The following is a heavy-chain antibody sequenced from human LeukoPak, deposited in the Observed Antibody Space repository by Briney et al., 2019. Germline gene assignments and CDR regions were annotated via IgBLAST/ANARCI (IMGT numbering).Heavy chain of an antibody. J-gene: IGHJ3*02. CDR1: GDTFSSYG. D-gene: IGHD1-26*01. CDR3: ARVHRWMGEIRLGDSASDI. Sequence: SVKVSCKASGDTFSSYGINWVRQAPGQGLEWMGGIIPIFGTANYAQNFQGRVTITSDASRTTAYMELNSLKSDDTAMYFCARVHRWMGEIRLGDSASDIWGQGTMVIVSS. CDR2: IIPIFGTA. V-gene: IGHV1-69*01.